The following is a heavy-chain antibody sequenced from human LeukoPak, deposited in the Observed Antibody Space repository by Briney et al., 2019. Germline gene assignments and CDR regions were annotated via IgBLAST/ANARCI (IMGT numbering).Heavy chain of an antibody. J-gene: IGHJ4*02. CDR1: GFNVSYYS. Sequence: PGGSLRLSRAASGFNVSYYSMNWVRQAPGKGLEWVSDISFSNSTLYYADSVRGRFTISRDNAKNSLSLQMNSLRAGDTAVYYCAGGGATSFDYWGQGILVTVSS. V-gene: IGHV3-48*04. D-gene: IGHD5-12*01. CDR2: ISFSNSTL. CDR3: AGGGATSFDY.